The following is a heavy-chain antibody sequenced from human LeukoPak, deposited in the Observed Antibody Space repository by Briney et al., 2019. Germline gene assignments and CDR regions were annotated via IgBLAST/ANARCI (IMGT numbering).Heavy chain of an antibody. Sequence: SETLSLTRTVSSDSISNSAYHWGWIRQPPGRGLEWIGSIYYSRGTYYNPSLKNRVTISVDTSKNQFSLKLGPVTAADTAVFYCARLLVGVITTHSGDCWGQGTLVTVFS. D-gene: IGHD3-22*01. CDR3: ARLLVGVITTHSGDC. V-gene: IGHV4-39*01. CDR1: SDSISNSAYH. CDR2: IYYSRGT. J-gene: IGHJ4*02.